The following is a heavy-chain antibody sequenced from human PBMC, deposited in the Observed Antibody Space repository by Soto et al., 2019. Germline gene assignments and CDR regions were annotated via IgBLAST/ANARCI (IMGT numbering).Heavy chain of an antibody. CDR3: ARGYCSGGSCYEYFDY. CDR2: INPNSGGT. Sequence: ASVKVSCKASGYTFTGYYMHWVRQAPGQGLEWMGWINPNSGGTNYAQKFQGRVTMTRDTSISTAYMELSRLRSDDTAVYYCARGYCSGGSCYEYFDYWGQGTLVTVSS. V-gene: IGHV1-2*02. CDR1: GYTFTGYY. J-gene: IGHJ4*02. D-gene: IGHD2-15*01.